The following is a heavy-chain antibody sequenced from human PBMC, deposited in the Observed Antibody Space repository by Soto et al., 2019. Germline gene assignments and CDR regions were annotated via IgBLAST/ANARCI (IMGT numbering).Heavy chain of an antibody. D-gene: IGHD5-12*01. CDR1: GDSVSSNSAA. CDR2: TYYRSKWYN. Sequence: QTLSLTCAISGDSVSSNSAAWNWIRQSPSRGLEWLGRTYYRSKWYNDYAVSVKSRITINPDTSKNQFSLQLNSVTPEDTAVYYCARDREYSGYVYYYYGMDVWGQGTTVTVSS. V-gene: IGHV6-1*01. J-gene: IGHJ6*02. CDR3: ARDREYSGYVYYYYGMDV.